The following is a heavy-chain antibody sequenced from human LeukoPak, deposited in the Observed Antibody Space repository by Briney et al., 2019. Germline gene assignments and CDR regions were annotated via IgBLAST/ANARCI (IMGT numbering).Heavy chain of an antibody. V-gene: IGHV4-34*01. Sequence: SETLSLTCAVYGGSFSGYYWSWIRQPPGKGLEWIGEINHSGSTNYNPSLKSRVTISVDTSKNQFSLKLSSVTAADTAVYYCAGWSYDSSSHYYDYWGQGTLVTVSS. CDR2: INHSGST. CDR1: GGSFSGYY. CDR3: AGWSYDSSSHYYDY. D-gene: IGHD3-22*01. J-gene: IGHJ4*02.